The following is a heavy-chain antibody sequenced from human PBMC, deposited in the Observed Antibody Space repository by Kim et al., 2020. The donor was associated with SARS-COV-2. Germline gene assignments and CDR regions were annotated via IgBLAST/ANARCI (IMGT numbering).Heavy chain of an antibody. CDR3: VRGAVEGYYFDY. J-gene: IGHJ4*02. D-gene: IGHD6-19*01. V-gene: IGHV7-4-1*02. CDR1: GYSFTRYV. CDR2: INTNTGNP. Sequence: ASVKVSCRTTGYSFTRYVINWARQAPGQGLEWMGWINTNTGNPTNAQGFTGRFVFSLDTSVSTAYLQITSLKAEDTAVYFCVRGAVEGYYFDYWGQGTLVTVSS.